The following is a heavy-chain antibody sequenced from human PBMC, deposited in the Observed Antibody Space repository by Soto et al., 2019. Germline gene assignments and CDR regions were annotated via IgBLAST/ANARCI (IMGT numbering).Heavy chain of an antibody. CDR3: ASPVAKYYYYGMDV. J-gene: IGHJ6*02. D-gene: IGHD5-12*01. CDR1: GGTFSSYA. CDR2: IIPIFGTA. Sequence: QVQLVQSGAEVKKPGSSVKVSCKASGGTFSSYAISWVRQAPGQGLEWMGGIIPIFGTANYAQKFQGRVTITADEATSTAYLEQSSLRSEDTAVYYCASPVAKYYYYGMDVWGQGTTGTVSS. V-gene: IGHV1-69*12.